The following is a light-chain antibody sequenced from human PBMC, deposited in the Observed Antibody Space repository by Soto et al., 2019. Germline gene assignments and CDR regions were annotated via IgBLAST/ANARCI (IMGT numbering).Light chain of an antibody. V-gene: IGKV3-20*01. Sequence: VLTQSPDTLSLSPGERATLSCRASERISSNFLAWYQQRTGQAPRLLIYGASTRASGIPDRFSGSGSGTDFALTISRLEPEDFAVFYCRQYGTSPFTFGPGTTVEIK. CDR1: ERISSNF. CDR3: RQYGTSPFT. J-gene: IGKJ3*01. CDR2: GAS.